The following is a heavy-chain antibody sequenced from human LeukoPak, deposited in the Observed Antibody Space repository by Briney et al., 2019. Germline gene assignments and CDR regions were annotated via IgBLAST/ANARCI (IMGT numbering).Heavy chain of an antibody. Sequence: ASVKVSCKASGYTFTSHYIHWVRQAPGQGLEWMGIINPSGGSTNSAQKFQGRVTMTRDTSTSTVYMEVSSLRSEDTAVYYCARGSTVIMFDYWGQGTLVTVSS. CDR3: ARGSTVIMFDY. V-gene: IGHV1-46*01. D-gene: IGHD4-11*01. CDR2: INPSGGST. J-gene: IGHJ4*02. CDR1: GYTFTSHY.